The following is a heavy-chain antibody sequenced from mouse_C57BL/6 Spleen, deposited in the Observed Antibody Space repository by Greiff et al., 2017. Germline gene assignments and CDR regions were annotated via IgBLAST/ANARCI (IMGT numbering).Heavy chain of an antibody. Sequence: VQLVESGPELVKPGASVKISCKASGYAFSSSWMNWVKQRPGKGLEWIGRIYPGDGDTNYNGKFKGKATLTADKSSSTAYMQLSSLTSEDSAVYFCAIPYYGSSDFDYWGQGTTLTVSS. V-gene: IGHV1-82*01. D-gene: IGHD1-1*01. CDR3: AIPYYGSSDFDY. CDR1: GYAFSSSW. CDR2: IYPGDGDT. J-gene: IGHJ2*01.